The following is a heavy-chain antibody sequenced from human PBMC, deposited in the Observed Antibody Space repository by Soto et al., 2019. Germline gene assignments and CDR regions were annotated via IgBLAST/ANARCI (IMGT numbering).Heavy chain of an antibody. CDR2: IVVGSGNT. CDR3: AAFRRITIFGVVISPIDYYYYGMDV. CDR1: GFTFTSSA. J-gene: IGHJ6*02. D-gene: IGHD3-3*01. V-gene: IGHV1-58*01. Sequence: ASVKVSCKASGFTFTSSAVQWVRRARGQRLEWIGWIVVGSGNTNYAQKFQERVTITRDMSTSTAYMELSSLRSEDTAVYYCAAFRRITIFGVVISPIDYYYYGMDVWGQGTTVTVSS.